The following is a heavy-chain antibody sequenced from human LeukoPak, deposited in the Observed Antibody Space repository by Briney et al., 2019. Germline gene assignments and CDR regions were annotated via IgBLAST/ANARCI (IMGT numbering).Heavy chain of an antibody. J-gene: IGHJ4*02. Sequence: SETLSLTCTVSGGSISSYYWSWIRQPPGKGLEWIGYIYYSGSTNYNPSLKSRVTISVDTSKNQFSLKLSSVTAADTAVYYCARRRQPIVGATQGYYFDYWGQGTLVTVSS. CDR2: IYYSGST. CDR1: GGSISSYY. V-gene: IGHV4-59*08. CDR3: ARRRQPIVGATQGYYFDY. D-gene: IGHD1-26*01.